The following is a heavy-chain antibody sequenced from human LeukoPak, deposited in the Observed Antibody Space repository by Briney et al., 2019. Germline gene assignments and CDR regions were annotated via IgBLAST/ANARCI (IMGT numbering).Heavy chain of an antibody. J-gene: IGHJ4*02. CDR1: GGSFSGYY. Sequence: PSETLSLTCAVYGGSFSGYYWSWIRQPPGKGLEWIGEINHSGSTNYNPSLKSRVTISVDTSKNQFSLKLSSVTAADTAVYYCARGRELLLDFDYWGQGTLLTVSS. V-gene: IGHV4-34*01. D-gene: IGHD1-26*01. CDR3: ARGRELLLDFDY. CDR2: INHSGST.